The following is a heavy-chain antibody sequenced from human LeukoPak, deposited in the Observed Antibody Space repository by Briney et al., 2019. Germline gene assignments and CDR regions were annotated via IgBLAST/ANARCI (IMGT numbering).Heavy chain of an antibody. Sequence: TGGSLRLSCAASGFTFSSYAMHWVRQAPGKGLEWVAVISYDGSNKYYADSVKGRFTISRDNSKNTLYLQMNSLRAEDTAVYYCAREGSGWSFDWGQGTLVTVSS. V-gene: IGHV3-30*04. D-gene: IGHD6-19*01. CDR3: AREGSGWSFD. J-gene: IGHJ4*02. CDR2: ISYDGSNK. CDR1: GFTFSSYA.